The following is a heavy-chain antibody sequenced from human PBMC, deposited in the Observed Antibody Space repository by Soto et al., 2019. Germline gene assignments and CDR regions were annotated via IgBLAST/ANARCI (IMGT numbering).Heavy chain of an antibody. D-gene: IGHD6-19*01. CDR3: VKDRTMAAPNDYFDY. Sequence: EVQLLESGGDLVQPGGSLRLSCVASGFTFSNFGMSWVRQAPGQGLQWVSIIGVDGVTTYYADSVRGRFTISRDNSKNTLYLQMNSLRAEVTAIYYCVKDRTMAAPNDYFDYWGQGTLVTVSS. CDR2: IGVDGVTT. V-gene: IGHV3-23*01. J-gene: IGHJ4*02. CDR1: GFTFSNFG.